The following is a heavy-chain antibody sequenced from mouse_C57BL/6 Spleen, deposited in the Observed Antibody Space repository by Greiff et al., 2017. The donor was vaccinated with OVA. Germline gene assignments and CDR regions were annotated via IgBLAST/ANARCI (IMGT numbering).Heavy chain of an antibody. D-gene: IGHD1-1*01. CDR3: ARPRGSSYDYYAMDY. J-gene: IGHJ4*01. CDR1: GYTFTSYW. CDR2: IYPGSGST. V-gene: IGHV1-55*01. Sequence: QVQLQQPGAELVKPGASVKMSCKASGYTFTSYWITWVKQRPGQGLEWIGDIYPGSGSTNYNEKFKSKATLTVDTSSSTAYMQLRSLTSEDSAVYYCARPRGSSYDYYAMDYWGQGTSVTVSS.